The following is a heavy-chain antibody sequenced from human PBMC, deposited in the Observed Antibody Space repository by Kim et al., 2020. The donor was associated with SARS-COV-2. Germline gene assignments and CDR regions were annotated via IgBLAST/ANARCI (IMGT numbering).Heavy chain of an antibody. V-gene: IGHV3-30*18. CDR2: ISYDGSNK. CDR3: AKSRDSSGYYYVGEWDY. Sequence: GGSLRLSCAASGFTFSSYGMHWVRQAPGKGLEWVAVISYDGSNKYYADSVKGRFTISRDNSKNTLYLQMNSLRAEDTAVYYCAKSRDSSGYYYVGEWDYWGQGTLVTVSS. D-gene: IGHD3-22*01. J-gene: IGHJ4*02. CDR1: GFTFSSYG.